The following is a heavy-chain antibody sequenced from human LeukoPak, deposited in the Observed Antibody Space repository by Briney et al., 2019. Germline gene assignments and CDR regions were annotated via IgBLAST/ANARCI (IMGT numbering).Heavy chain of an antibody. Sequence: PGGSLRLSCSAYGFTFVDYAIESVRQAPGKGLGWVSLISGDGGRSYYAYSVEDRFTISIDNSSNSLYQQMNSLRTEGTALYDCAKVRLRAVAGTVEVGAFDIWGQGTMVTVSS. V-gene: IGHV3-43*02. CDR3: AKVRLRAVAGTVEVGAFDI. J-gene: IGHJ3*02. D-gene: IGHD6-19*01. CDR2: ISGDGGRS. CDR1: GFTFVDYA.